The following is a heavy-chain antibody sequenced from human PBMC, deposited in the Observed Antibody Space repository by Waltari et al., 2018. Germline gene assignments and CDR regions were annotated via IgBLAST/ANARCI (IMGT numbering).Heavy chain of an antibody. V-gene: IGHV3-23*01. CDR2: ITGTGGGPLYANSP. Sequence: VQVLESGGDLVQPGGSLRLCCVVSGFDFVNSALSWVRQPPGKGPAWGATITGTGGGPLYANSPYYADSGKGRFTISRDNSKNTIYLQMSSLSAEDTAVYYCAKGSGMDVWGHGTTVTVSS. J-gene: IGHJ6*02. CDR3: AKGSGMDV. CDR1: GFDFVNSA.